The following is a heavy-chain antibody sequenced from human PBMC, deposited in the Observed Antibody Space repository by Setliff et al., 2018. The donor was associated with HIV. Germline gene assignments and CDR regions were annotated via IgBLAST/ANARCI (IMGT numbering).Heavy chain of an antibody. J-gene: IGHJ4*02. Sequence: GGSLRLSCAASGFTFSSYSMNWVRQAPGKGLEWVSSISSSSSYIYYADSVKGRFTISRDNAKNSLYLQMNSLRAEDTAVYYCARVVGAYYDSSGYYYSYYFDYWGQGTLVTV. CDR1: GFTFSSYS. CDR3: ARVVGAYYDSSGYYYSYYFDY. CDR2: ISSSSSYI. D-gene: IGHD3-22*01. V-gene: IGHV3-21*01.